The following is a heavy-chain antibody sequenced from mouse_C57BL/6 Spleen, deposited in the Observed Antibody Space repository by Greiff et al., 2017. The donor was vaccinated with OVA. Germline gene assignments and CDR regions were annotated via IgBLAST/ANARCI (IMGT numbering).Heavy chain of an antibody. V-gene: IGHV10-3*01. CDR3: ERDPPGDAMDY. Sequence: EVQRVESGGGLVQPKGSLKLSCAASGFTFNTYAMHWVRQAPGKGLEWVARIRSKSSNSATYYADSVKDRFTISRDDSQSMLYLQMNNLKTEDTAMYYCERDPPGDAMDYWGQGTSVTVSS. J-gene: IGHJ4*01. CDR2: IRSKSSNSAT. CDR1: GFTFNTYA.